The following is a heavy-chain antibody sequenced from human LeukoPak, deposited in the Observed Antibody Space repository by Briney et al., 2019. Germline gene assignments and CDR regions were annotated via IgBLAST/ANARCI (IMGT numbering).Heavy chain of an antibody. J-gene: IGHJ3*02. Sequence: GGSLRLSCAASGFTFSSYAMSWVRQAPGKGLEWVSVISGSDGSTYYADSVKGRFTISRDNSKNTLYLQMNSLRAEDTAVFYCAKPRGEEWLVGLYDTFDIWGQGTMVTVSS. CDR2: ISGSDGST. CDR3: AKPRGEEWLVGLYDTFDI. D-gene: IGHD6-19*01. CDR1: GFTFSSYA. V-gene: IGHV3-23*01.